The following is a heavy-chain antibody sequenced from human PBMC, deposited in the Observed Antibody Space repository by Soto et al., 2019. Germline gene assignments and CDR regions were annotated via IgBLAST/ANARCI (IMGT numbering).Heavy chain of an antibody. Sequence: ASVKVSFKASGYTFTSYGISWVRQAPGQGLEWMGWISAYNGNTNYAQKLQGRVTMTTDTSTSTAYMELRSLRSDDTAVYYCARDGTGGSYGVEWFDPWGQGTLVTVSS. V-gene: IGHV1-18*04. CDR2: ISAYNGNT. CDR1: GYTFTSYG. J-gene: IGHJ5*02. CDR3: ARDGTGGSYGVEWFDP. D-gene: IGHD1-26*01.